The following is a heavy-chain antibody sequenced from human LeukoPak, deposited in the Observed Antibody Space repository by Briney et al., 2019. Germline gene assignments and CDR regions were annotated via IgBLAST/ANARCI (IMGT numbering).Heavy chain of an antibody. D-gene: IGHD2-15*01. Sequence: PSETLSLTCTVSGGSISPYYWNWIRQPPGKGLEWIGCIYYSGSTNYNPSLKSRVTISLDMSKNQFSLKLSSVTAAATAIYYCARDVNCSGNSCYDSWGQGTLVTVSS. CDR3: ARDVNCSGNSCYDS. CDR1: GGSISPYY. CDR2: IYYSGST. J-gene: IGHJ4*02. V-gene: IGHV4-59*01.